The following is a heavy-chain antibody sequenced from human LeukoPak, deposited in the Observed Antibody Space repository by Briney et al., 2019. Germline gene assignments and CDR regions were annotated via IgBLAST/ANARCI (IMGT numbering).Heavy chain of an antibody. CDR1: GYSISSGYY. V-gene: IGHV4-38-2*02. CDR3: ARQSRWIPFDY. D-gene: IGHD4-23*01. CDR2: GHHSGST. Sequence: SETLSLTCTVSGYSISSGYYWGWIRQPPGKGLEWIGSGHHSGSTYYKSSLKSRVTISLDTSKNQFSLKLRSVTAADTAVYYCARQSRWIPFDYWGQGTLVTVSS. J-gene: IGHJ4*02.